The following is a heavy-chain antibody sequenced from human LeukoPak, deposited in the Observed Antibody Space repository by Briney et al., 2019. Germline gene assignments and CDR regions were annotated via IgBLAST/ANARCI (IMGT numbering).Heavy chain of an antibody. D-gene: IGHD3-9*01. CDR1: GGSFSGYY. CDR2: INHSGST. Sequence: MASETLSLTCAVYGGSFSGYYWSWIRQPPGKGLEWIGEINHSGSTNYNPSLKSRVTISVDTSKNQFSLKLSSVTAADTAVYYCAREGILTGYSADYWGQGTLVTVSS. J-gene: IGHJ4*02. V-gene: IGHV4-34*01. CDR3: AREGILTGYSADY.